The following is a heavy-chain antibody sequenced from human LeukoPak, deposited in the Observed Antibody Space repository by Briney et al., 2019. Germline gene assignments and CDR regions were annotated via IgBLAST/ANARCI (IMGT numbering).Heavy chain of an antibody. J-gene: IGHJ4*02. CDR1: GYTFTGYY. Sequence: ASVKVSCKASGYTFTGYYMHWVRQAPGQGLEWMGWINLNSGGTNYAQKFQGRVTMTRDTSISTAYMELSRLRSDDTAVYYCASPGSSWYPYYWGQGTLVTVSS. D-gene: IGHD6-13*01. CDR2: INLNSGGT. CDR3: ASPGSSWYPYY. V-gene: IGHV1-2*02.